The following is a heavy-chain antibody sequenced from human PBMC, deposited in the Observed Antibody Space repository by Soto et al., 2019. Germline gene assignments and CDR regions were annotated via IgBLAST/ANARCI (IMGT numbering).Heavy chain of an antibody. V-gene: IGHV3-15*01. CDR1: GFSFSNAW. D-gene: IGHD6-6*01. J-gene: IGHJ4*02. CDR2: IKSSGTT. Sequence: EVQLVESGGGLVKPGGSLRLSCVASGFSFSNAWLSWVRQAPGKGLEWVGRIKSSGTTNYAAPVKGRFTMSRDDSKNMLYLQVNSLKTEDTALYYCTTDRAIGPRPVFDSWGQGTLVTVSS. CDR3: TTDRAIGPRPVFDS.